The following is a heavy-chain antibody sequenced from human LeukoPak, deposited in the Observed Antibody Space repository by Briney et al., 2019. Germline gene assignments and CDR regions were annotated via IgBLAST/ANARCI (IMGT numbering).Heavy chain of an antibody. J-gene: IGHJ4*02. CDR3: AKRGVVIRVILVGFHKEAYYFDS. Sequence: SGGSLRLSCAVSGITLSNYGMSWVRQAPGKGLEWVACISSSGSTTNYADSVKGRFTISRDNPKNTLFLHMNSLRAEDTAVYFCAKRGVVIRVILVGFHKEAYYFDSWGQGALVTVSS. D-gene: IGHD3-22*01. CDR1: GITLSNYG. V-gene: IGHV3-23*01. CDR2: ISSSGSTT.